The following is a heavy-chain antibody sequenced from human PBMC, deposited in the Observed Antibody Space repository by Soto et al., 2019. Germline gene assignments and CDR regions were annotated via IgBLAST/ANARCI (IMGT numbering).Heavy chain of an antibody. D-gene: IGHD3-9*01. V-gene: IGHV4-39*01. J-gene: IGHJ4*02. CDR1: GGSISSSSYY. CDR3: ARQYYDILTGYQRPVDY. CDR2: IFYSGGT. Sequence: SETLSLTCIVSGGSISSSSYYWGWIRQPPGKGLEWIGSIFYSGGTYYTPSLKSRVTISVDTSKNQFSLKLNSVTAADTAVYYCARQYYDILTGYQRPVDYWGQGTLVTVSS.